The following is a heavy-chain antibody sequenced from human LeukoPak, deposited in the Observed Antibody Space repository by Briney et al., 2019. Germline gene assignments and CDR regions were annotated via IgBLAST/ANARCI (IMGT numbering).Heavy chain of an antibody. Sequence: PGGSLSLSCAASGFSFSDAWMSWVRQIPGKGLEWVGRIESKTDGGTTDYAAPVTGRFTISRDDSTNTLYLQMNSLKSEDTAVYYCTTYGSGRKFDYWGQGILVTASS. CDR2: IESKTDGGTT. J-gene: IGHJ4*02. D-gene: IGHD3-10*01. CDR1: GFSFSDAW. CDR3: TTYGSGRKFDY. V-gene: IGHV3-15*04.